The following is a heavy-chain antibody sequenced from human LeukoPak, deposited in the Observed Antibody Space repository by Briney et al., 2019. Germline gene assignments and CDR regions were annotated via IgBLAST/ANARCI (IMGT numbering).Heavy chain of an antibody. V-gene: IGHV4-59*04. J-gene: IGHJ3*02. CDR3: ARLPVYYYDSSGPYI. CDR1: GGSISSYY. CDR2: IYYSGST. Sequence: SETLSLTCTVSGGSISSYYWSWIRQPPGKGLEWIGYIYYSGSTYHNPSLKSRVTISVDTSKNQFSLKLSSVTAADTAVYYCARLPVYYYDSSGPYIWGQGTMVTVSS. D-gene: IGHD3-22*01.